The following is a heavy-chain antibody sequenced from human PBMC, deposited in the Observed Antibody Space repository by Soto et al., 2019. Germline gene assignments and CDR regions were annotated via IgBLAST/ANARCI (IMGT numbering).Heavy chain of an antibody. CDR1: GYTFTSYA. Sequence: SVKVSCKASGYTFTSYAMHWVRQAPGQRLEWMGWINAGNGNTKYSQKFQGRVTITRDTSASTAYMELSSLRSEDTAVYYCSVHGDILTGPSYYYGMDVWGQGTTVTVSS. CDR3: SVHGDILTGPSYYYGMDV. V-gene: IGHV1-3*01. J-gene: IGHJ6*02. CDR2: INAGNGNT. D-gene: IGHD3-9*01.